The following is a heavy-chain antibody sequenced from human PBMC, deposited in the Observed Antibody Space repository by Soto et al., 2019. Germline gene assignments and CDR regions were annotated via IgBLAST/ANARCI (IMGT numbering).Heavy chain of an antibody. CDR3: ARGADYGRSSWPDY. CDR2: IYTSGST. Sequence: LSLTCTVSGGSISSYYWSWIRQPAGKGLEWIGRIYTSGSTNYNPSLKSRVTMSVDTSKNQFSLKLSSVTAADTAVYYCARGADYGRSSWPDYWGQGTLVPVSS. J-gene: IGHJ4*02. D-gene: IGHD6-13*01. CDR1: GGSISSYY. V-gene: IGHV4-4*07.